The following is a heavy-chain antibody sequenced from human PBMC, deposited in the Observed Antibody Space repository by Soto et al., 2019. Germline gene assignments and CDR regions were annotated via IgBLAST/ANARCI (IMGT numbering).Heavy chain of an antibody. D-gene: IGHD6-6*01. V-gene: IGHV1-2*02. CDR1: GYTFTGYY. J-gene: IGHJ4*02. CDR3: ARSVSTIGARPDS. Sequence: QVQLVQSGDEVKKPGASVKVSCKASGYTFTGYYMHWVRQAPGQGLEWMGWINPNSGDTKVAQRFQGRVTMTRDKSISTAYMELSRLTSDDTAVYFCARSVSTIGARPDSRGQGTLVTVSS. CDR2: INPNSGDT.